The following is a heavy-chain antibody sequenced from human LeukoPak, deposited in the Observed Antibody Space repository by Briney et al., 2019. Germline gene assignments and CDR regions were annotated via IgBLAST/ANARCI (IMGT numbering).Heavy chain of an antibody. CDR2: IYYSGST. Sequence: KTSETLSLTCTVSGGSISSSSYYWGWIRQPPGKGLEWIGSIYYSGSTYYNPSLKSRVTISVDTSKNQFSLKLSSVTAADTAVYSCARCADLGQLLGYCSGGSCYSGWFDPWGQGTLVTVSS. V-gene: IGHV4-39*01. J-gene: IGHJ5*02. CDR1: GGSISSSSYY. D-gene: IGHD2-15*01. CDR3: ARCADLGQLLGYCSGGSCYSGWFDP.